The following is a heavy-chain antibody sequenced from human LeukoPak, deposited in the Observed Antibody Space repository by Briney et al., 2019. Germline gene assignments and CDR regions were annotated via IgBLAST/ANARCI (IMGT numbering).Heavy chain of an antibody. J-gene: IGHJ4*02. CDR1: GFTFSSYS. CDR3: ARVQGDMVRGVIIFGYYFDY. V-gene: IGHV3-21*01. CDR2: ISSSSSYI. D-gene: IGHD3-10*01. Sequence: GGSLRLSCAASGFTFSSYSMNWVRQAPGKGPEWVSSISSSSSYIYYADSVKGRFTISRDNAKNSLYLQMNSLRAEDTAVYYCARVQGDMVRGVIIFGYYFDYWGQGTLVTVSS.